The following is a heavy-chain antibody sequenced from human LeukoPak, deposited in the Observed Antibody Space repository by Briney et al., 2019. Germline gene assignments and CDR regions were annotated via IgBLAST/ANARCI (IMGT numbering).Heavy chain of an antibody. CDR3: ARSNNYYASSGYYAKTRRDFDY. Sequence: ASVKVSCKASGYTFTSYYMHWVRQAPGQGLEWMGIINPSGGSTSYAQKFQGRVTMTRATSTSTVYMELSSLRSEDTAVHYCARSNNYYASSGYYAKTRRDFDYWGQGTLVTVSS. V-gene: IGHV1-46*01. D-gene: IGHD3-22*01. CDR2: INPSGGST. J-gene: IGHJ4*02. CDR1: GYTFTSYY.